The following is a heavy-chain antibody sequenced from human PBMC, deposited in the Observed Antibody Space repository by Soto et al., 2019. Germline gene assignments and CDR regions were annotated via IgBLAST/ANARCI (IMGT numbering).Heavy chain of an antibody. Sequence: QVQLVQSGAEVKRPGSSVKVSCKASGDTFTFYSINWVRQAPGLGLEWMGRINPILSMSNYAQRFQGRGTMTADKSTSTADMELSSLRSEDTAIYYGASSYGSGYRAFDYWGQGALVTVSS. D-gene: IGHD3-10*01. CDR1: GDTFTFYS. V-gene: IGHV1-69*02. CDR3: ASSYGSGYRAFDY. J-gene: IGHJ4*02. CDR2: INPILSMS.